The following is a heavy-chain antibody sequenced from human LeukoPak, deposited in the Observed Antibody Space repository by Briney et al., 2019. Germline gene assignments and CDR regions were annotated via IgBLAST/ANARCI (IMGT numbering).Heavy chain of an antibody. V-gene: IGHV3-43*02. CDR2: ISGDGGST. CDR1: GFTFDDYA. J-gene: IGHJ4*02. D-gene: IGHD2-15*01. Sequence: GGSLRLSCAASGFTFDDYAMHWVRQAPGKGLEWVSLISGDGGSTYYADSVKGRFTISRDNSKNTLYLQMNSLRAEDTAVYYCARSTGDCSGGTCYSDFDCWGQGTLVTVSS. CDR3: ARSTGDCSGGTCYSDFDC.